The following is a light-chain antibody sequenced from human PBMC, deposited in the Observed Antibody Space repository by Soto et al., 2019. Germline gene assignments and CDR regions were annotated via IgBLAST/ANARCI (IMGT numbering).Light chain of an antibody. CDR1: QGISSY. Sequence: AIRMTQSPSSLSASTGDRVTITCRASQGISSYLAWYQQKPGKAPKLLIYSASALHSGVPSRFSGSGSGTDFTLTISSLEPEDFATYFCQQLNSYPRTFGQGTKVDIK. J-gene: IGKJ1*01. V-gene: IGKV1-8*01. CDR3: QQLNSYPRT. CDR2: SAS.